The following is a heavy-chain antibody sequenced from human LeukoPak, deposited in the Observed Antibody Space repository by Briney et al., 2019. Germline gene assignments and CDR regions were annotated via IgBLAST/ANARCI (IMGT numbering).Heavy chain of an antibody. Sequence: GASVKVSCKASGYTFTNYAIHWVRQAPGQSREWMGWINAANSNTKYSEQFQGRVTITMDTSVSTAYMEMSSLKSEDTAVYYCARDHQPLWFGDLRVYAMDVWGKGTTVTVSS. CDR2: INAANSNT. V-gene: IGHV1-3*01. D-gene: IGHD3-10*01. J-gene: IGHJ6*04. CDR1: GYTFTNYA. CDR3: ARDHQPLWFGDLRVYAMDV.